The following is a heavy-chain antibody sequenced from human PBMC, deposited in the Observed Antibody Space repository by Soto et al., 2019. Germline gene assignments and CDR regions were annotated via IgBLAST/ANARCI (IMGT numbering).Heavy chain of an antibody. Sequence: GASLKISCKGSGYSFTSYWIGWVRQMPGKGLEWMGIIYPGDSDTRYSPSFQGQVTISADKSISTAYLQWSSLKASDTAMYYCASRSGYSGYDSDWFFNWGRGTLVTVSS. CDR2: IYPGDSDT. D-gene: IGHD5-12*01. CDR1: GYSFTSYW. J-gene: IGHJ4*02. V-gene: IGHV5-51*01. CDR3: ASRSGYSGYDSDWFFN.